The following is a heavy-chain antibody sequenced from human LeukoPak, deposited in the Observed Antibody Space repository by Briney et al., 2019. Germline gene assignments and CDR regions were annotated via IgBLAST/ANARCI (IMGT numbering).Heavy chain of an antibody. CDR3: ARGYGYNSEY. CDR2: IFQSGHT. CDR1: DYSISSGYY. J-gene: IGHJ4*02. Sequence: ASETLSLTCTVSDYSISSGYYWGWIRQPPGEGLEWTGSIFQSGHTYYSPSLKSRVTISLDTSKNQFSLKLSSVTAADTAVYYCARGYGYNSEYWGQGIVVTVSP. D-gene: IGHD5-24*01. V-gene: IGHV4-38-2*02.